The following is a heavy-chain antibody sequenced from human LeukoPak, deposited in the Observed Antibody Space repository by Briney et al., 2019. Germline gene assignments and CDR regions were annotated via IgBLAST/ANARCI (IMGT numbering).Heavy chain of an antibody. Sequence: SVKVSCKASGGTFSSYAISWVRQAPGQGLEWMGGIIPIFGTANYAQKFQGRVTITAGESTSTAYMELSSLRSEDTAVYYCASSPTPGSRSGYGMDVWGKGTTVTVSS. J-gene: IGHJ6*04. CDR1: GGTFSSYA. V-gene: IGHV1-69*01. D-gene: IGHD3-3*01. CDR2: IIPIFGTA. CDR3: ASSPTPGSRSGYGMDV.